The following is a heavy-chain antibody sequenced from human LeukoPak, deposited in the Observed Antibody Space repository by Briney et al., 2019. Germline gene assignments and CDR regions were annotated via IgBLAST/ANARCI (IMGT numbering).Heavy chain of an antibody. D-gene: IGHD4-23*01. CDR1: GYTFTSYD. CDR3: ASFYGGKGAFDY. Sequence: ASVKVSCKASGYTFTSYDINWVRQATGQGLEWMGWMNPNSGNTGYARKFQGRVTMTRNTSISTAHMELSSLRSEDTAVYYCASFYGGKGAFDYWGQGTLVTVSS. J-gene: IGHJ4*02. V-gene: IGHV1-8*01. CDR2: MNPNSGNT.